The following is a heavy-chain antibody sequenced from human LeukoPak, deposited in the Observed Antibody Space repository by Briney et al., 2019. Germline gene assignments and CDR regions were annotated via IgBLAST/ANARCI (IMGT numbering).Heavy chain of an antibody. J-gene: IGHJ5*02. D-gene: IGHD3-16*01. CDR2: INHSGST. CDR1: GGSFSGYY. CDR3: ASLGPNWFDP. Sequence: PSETLSLTCAVYGGSFSGYYWSWIRQPPGKGLEWIGEINHSGSTNYNPSLKSRVTISVDTSKNQFSLKLSTVTAADTAVYYCASLGPNWFDPWGQGTLVTVSS. V-gene: IGHV4-34*01.